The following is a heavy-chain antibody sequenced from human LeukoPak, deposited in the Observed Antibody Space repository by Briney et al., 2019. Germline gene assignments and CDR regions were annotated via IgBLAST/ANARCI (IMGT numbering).Heavy chain of an antibody. V-gene: IGHV3-74*01. CDR2: INSDGSST. CDR3: AELGITMIGGV. CDR1: EFTFSSYW. J-gene: IGHJ6*04. Sequence: QSGGSLRLSCAASEFTFSSYWMHWVRQAPGKGLVWVSRINSDGSSTSYADSVKGRFTISRDNAKNTLYLQMNSLRAEDTAVYYCAELGITMIGGVWGKGTTVTISS. D-gene: IGHD3-10*02.